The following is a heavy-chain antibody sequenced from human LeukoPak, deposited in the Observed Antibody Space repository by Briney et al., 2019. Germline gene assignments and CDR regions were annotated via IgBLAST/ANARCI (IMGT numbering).Heavy chain of an antibody. CDR3: ARSNRDQYIAAMPSYYYGIDV. CDR2: IYYSGST. J-gene: IGHJ6*02. CDR1: GGSISSGGYY. Sequence: SETLSLTCTVSGGSISSGGYYWSWIRQHPGKGLEWIGYIYYSGSTYYNPSLKSRVTISVDTSKNQFSLKLSSVTAADTAVYYCARSNRDQYIAAMPSYYYGIDVWGQGTTVTVSS. V-gene: IGHV4-31*03. D-gene: IGHD6-13*01.